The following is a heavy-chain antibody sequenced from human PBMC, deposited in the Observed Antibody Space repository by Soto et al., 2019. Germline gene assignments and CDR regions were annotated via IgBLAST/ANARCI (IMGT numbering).Heavy chain of an antibody. D-gene: IGHD1-1*01. CDR3: VRDGTKNLRDWFDP. Sequence: SETLSLTCSVSGDSISTSYWSWIRQPPGKGLEWIGRIYATGSTDYNPSLKSRLTMSVDMSKKQFSLTLRSVTAADTAMYYCVRDGTKNLRDWFDPWGQGILVTVSS. CDR2: IYATGST. V-gene: IGHV4-4*07. J-gene: IGHJ5*02. CDR1: GDSISTSY.